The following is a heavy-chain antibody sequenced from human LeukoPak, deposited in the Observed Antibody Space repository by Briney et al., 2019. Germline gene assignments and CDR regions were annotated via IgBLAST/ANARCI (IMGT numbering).Heavy chain of an antibody. CDR2: INAYNGNT. D-gene: IGHD4-11*01. CDR3: AREINYSIWFDP. V-gene: IGHV1-18*01. Sequence: ASVKVSCKSSGYTFTSYGISWVRQAPGQGLEWMGWINAYNGNTNYAQKLQGRVTMTTDTSTSTAYMELRSLRSDDTAVYYCAREINYSIWFDPWGQGTLVTVSS. CDR1: GYTFTSYG. J-gene: IGHJ5*02.